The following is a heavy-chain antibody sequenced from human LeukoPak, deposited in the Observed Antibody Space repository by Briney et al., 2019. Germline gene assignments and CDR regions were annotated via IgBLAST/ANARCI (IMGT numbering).Heavy chain of an antibody. CDR2: ISSSSSTI. Sequence: GRSLRLSCAASGFTFDNYAMHWVRQAPGKGLEWVSYISSSSSTIYYADSVKGRFTISRDNAKNSLYLQMNSLRAEDTAVYYCARRTRAVDYWGQGTLVTVSS. CDR3: ARRTRAVDY. V-gene: IGHV3-48*04. CDR1: GFTFDNYA. D-gene: IGHD1-14*01. J-gene: IGHJ4*02.